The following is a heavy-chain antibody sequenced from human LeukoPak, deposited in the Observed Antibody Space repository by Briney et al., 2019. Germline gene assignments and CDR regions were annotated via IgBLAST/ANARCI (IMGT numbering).Heavy chain of an antibody. CDR3: GAGDYGDYYYFDY. V-gene: IGHV4-39*07. CDR1: GGSISSSSYY. J-gene: IGHJ4*02. D-gene: IGHD4-17*01. Sequence: SETLSLTCTVSGGSISSSSYYWGWIRQPPGKGLEWIGSIYYSGSTYYNPSLKSRVTISVDTSKNQFSLKLSSVTAADTALYYCGAGDYGDYYYFDYWGQGTLVTVSS. CDR2: IYYSGST.